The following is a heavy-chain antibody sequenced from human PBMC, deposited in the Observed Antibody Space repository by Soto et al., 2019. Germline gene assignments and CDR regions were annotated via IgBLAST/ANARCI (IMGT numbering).Heavy chain of an antibody. CDR3: ARQAIIDNWFDP. D-gene: IGHD3-16*02. CDR2: IYYSGST. V-gene: IGHV4-59*08. J-gene: IGHJ5*02. CDR1: GGSISSYY. Sequence: SETLSLTCTVSGGSISSYYWSWIRQPPGKGLEWIGYIYYSGSTNYNPSLKSRVTISVDTSKNQFSLKLSSVTAADTAVYYCARQAIIDNWFDPWGQGTLVTVS.